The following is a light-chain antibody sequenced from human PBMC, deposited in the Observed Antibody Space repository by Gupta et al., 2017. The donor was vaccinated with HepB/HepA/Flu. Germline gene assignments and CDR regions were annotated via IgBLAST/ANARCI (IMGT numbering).Light chain of an antibody. CDR3: QQRSTWPRT. Sequence: EIVLKPASATLALSPGERATLSCRASQSLSSYLAWYQQKPGQAPRLLIYDASNRATGIPARFSGSGSGTYFTLTISSLEPEDFAVYYCQQRSTWPRTFGQGTKVEIK. V-gene: IGKV3-11*01. CDR2: DAS. J-gene: IGKJ1*01. CDR1: QSLSSY.